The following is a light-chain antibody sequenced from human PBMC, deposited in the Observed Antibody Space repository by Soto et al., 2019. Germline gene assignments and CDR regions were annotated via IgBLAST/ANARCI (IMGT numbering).Light chain of an antibody. CDR2: DAS. J-gene: IGKJ4*01. V-gene: IGKV1-16*02. Sequence: DIQMTQSPSSLSASVGDRVTITCRASQAMSNHLAWFQQKPGKPPKSMIYDASSLQSGVPSKFSGSGSGTDFTLTISSLQPDDFATYYCQPYHNYPVTFGGATKVEIK. CDR1: QAMSNH. CDR3: QPYHNYPVT.